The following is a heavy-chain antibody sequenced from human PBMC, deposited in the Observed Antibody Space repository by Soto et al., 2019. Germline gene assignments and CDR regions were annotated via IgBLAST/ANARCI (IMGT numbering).Heavy chain of an antibody. J-gene: IGHJ2*01. CDR2: ISYSSGTI. Sequence: ELQLVESGGVLVQPGGSLRLSCAASGFSFSSYGMNWVRQAPGKGLEWVTSISYSSGTIYYADSVRGRFTTSRDNAKNSLYLQMSSLRAEDTAVYYCARDPGGSPYWSFDLWGRGTLVTVSS. V-gene: IGHV3-48*01. CDR1: GFSFSSYG. CDR3: ARDPGGSPYWSFDL. D-gene: IGHD5-12*01.